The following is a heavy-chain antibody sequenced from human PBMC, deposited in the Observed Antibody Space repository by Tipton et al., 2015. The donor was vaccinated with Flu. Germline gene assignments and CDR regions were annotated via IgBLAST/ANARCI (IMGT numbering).Heavy chain of an antibody. Sequence: SLRLSCAVSGFTFSRYGISWVRQAPGKGLEWVSRINNDGSSTSYADSVKGRFTISRDNAKNTLYLQMNSLRAEDTAVYYCAKDWSGWYGGGFDYWGQGTLVTVSS. CDR2: INNDGSST. CDR1: GFTFSRYG. D-gene: IGHD6-19*01. V-gene: IGHV3-74*01. J-gene: IGHJ4*02. CDR3: AKDWSGWYGGGFDY.